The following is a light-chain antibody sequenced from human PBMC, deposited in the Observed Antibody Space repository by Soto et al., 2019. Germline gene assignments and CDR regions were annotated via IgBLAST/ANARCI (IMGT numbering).Light chain of an antibody. CDR3: QQYGSLVT. J-gene: IGKJ1*01. CDR2: GAS. Sequence: EIAMTQSPDTLSVSPGDRATLSCRASQGVRSDLAWYRQKPGQSPRLLIYGASSRATGIPDRFSGSGSGTDFTLTISRLEPEDLAVYYCQQYGSLVTFGQGTKVDI. V-gene: IGKV3-20*01. CDR1: QGVRSD.